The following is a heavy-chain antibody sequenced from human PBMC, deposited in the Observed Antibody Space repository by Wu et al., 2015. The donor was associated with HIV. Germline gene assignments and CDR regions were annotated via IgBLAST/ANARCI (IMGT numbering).Heavy chain of an antibody. Sequence: QVQLVQSGAEVKKPGASVKVSCKASGYTFTGYYMHWVRQAPGQGLEWMGWINPNSGGTNYAQKFQGRVTMTRDTSISTAYMELSRLRSDDTAVYYCARTALVYYDSSGAFDYWGQGTLVTVSS. CDR1: GYTFTGYY. D-gene: IGHD3-22*01. CDR2: INPNSGGT. CDR3: ARTALVYYDSSGAFDY. J-gene: IGHJ4*02. V-gene: IGHV1-2*02.